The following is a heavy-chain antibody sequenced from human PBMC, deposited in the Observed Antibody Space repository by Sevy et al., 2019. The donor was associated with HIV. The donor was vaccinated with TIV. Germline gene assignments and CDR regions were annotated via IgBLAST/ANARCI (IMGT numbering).Heavy chain of an antibody. CDR3: ARGGPPGDRDYNWFDP. CDR2: MNPNSGGA. Sequence: ASVKVSCKASGYTFTTHDINWVRQATGRGLEWMGWMNPNSGGAAYALNFQGRVTITRNTSISTAYMELSSLTYEDKAVYYCARGGPPGDRDYNWFDPWGQGTLATVSS. D-gene: IGHD7-27*01. J-gene: IGHJ5*02. CDR1: GYTFTTHD. V-gene: IGHV1-8*03.